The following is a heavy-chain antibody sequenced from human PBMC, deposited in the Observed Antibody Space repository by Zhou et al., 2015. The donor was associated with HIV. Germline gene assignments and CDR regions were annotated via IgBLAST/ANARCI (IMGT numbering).Heavy chain of an antibody. CDR2: MWHDGYTA. Sequence: QVHLAESGGGVVQPGGSLRLSCAASGFTFSNYGINWVRQGPGKGLEWVAIMWHDGYTAYYADSVRGRLTVSRDNAKNTLYLQMNSLRTDDMALYYCAKDISLRGNFGSAFDSWGQGTLVSVSA. D-gene: IGHD1-7*01. CDR3: AKDISLRGNFGSAFDS. J-gene: IGHJ3*02. V-gene: IGHV3-30*02. CDR1: GFTFSNYG.